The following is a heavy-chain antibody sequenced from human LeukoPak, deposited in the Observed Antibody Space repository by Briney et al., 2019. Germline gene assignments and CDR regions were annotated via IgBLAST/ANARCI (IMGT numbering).Heavy chain of an antibody. Sequence: SQTLSLTCTVSGGSISSGGYYWSWIRQHPGKGLEWIGYIYYSGSTYYNPSLKSRVTISVDTSKNQFSLKLSSVTAADTAVYYCARVQYSSSSAIPNYYYYYMDVWGKGTTVTVSS. D-gene: IGHD6-6*01. CDR1: GGSISSGGYY. V-gene: IGHV4-31*03. CDR2: IYYSGST. CDR3: ARVQYSSSSAIPNYYYYYMDV. J-gene: IGHJ6*03.